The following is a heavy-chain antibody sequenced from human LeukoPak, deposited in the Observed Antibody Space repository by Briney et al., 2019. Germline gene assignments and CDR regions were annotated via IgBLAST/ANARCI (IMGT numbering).Heavy chain of an antibody. V-gene: IGHV3-23*01. CDR2: ISGSGGST. CDR1: GFTFSSYA. J-gene: IGHJ4*02. Sequence: GGSLRLSCAASGFTFSSYAMSWVRQAPGKGLEWVSAISGSGGSTYCADSVKGRFTISRDNSKNTLYLQMNSLRAEDTAVYYCAKDVFYYDSSGYYPFDYWGQGTLVTVSS. CDR3: AKDVFYYDSSGYYPFDY. D-gene: IGHD3-22*01.